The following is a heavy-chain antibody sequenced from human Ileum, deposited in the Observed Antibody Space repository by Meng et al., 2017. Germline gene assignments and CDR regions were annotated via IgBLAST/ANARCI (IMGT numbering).Heavy chain of an antibody. D-gene: IGHD2-21*01. CDR1: GGSISGGTW. J-gene: IGHJ4*02. CDR3: AKNGAYCLES. Sequence: QVQLQESGPGLVKPSGTLLLTRAVSGGSISGGTWGSWVRQPPGKGLQWIGQFHPGSGAAYNPSLETRVTISVDTSKNQFSLELTSVTAADTAVYYCAKNGAYCLESWGQGTLVTVSS. V-gene: IGHV4-4*02. CDR2: FHPGSGA.